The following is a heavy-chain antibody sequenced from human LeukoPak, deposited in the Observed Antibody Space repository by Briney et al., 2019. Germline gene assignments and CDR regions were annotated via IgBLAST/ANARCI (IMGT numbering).Heavy chain of an antibody. D-gene: IGHD1-26*01. CDR2: ISGRSSTI. V-gene: IGHV3-48*01. CDR3: ARDRLTSGSYFFDY. CDR1: AFAFSDYS. Sequence: GGSLRLSCAASAFAFSDYSMNWVRQAPGKGLEWISYISGRSSTIYYADSVRGRFTISRDNAKNSMYLQMNSLRAEDTAVYYCARDRLTSGSYFFDYWGQGTLVTVSS. J-gene: IGHJ4*02.